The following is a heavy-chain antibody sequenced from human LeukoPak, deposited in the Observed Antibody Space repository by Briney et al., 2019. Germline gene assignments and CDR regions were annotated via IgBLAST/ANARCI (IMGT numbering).Heavy chain of an antibody. CDR2: IRYDGSNK. J-gene: IGHJ4*02. Sequence: GGSLRLSCAASGFTFSSYGMHWVRQAPGKGLEWAAFIRYDGSNKYYADSVKGRFTISRDNSKNTLYLQMNSLRAEDTAVYYCAKTYAYVALDYWGQGTLVTVSS. CDR3: AKTYAYVALDY. D-gene: IGHD3-10*02. V-gene: IGHV3-30*02. CDR1: GFTFSSYG.